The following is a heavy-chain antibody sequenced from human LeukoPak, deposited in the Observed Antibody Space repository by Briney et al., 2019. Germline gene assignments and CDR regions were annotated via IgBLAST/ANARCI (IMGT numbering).Heavy chain of an antibody. V-gene: IGHV3-30*03. CDR2: ISYDGSNK. D-gene: IGHD1-26*01. J-gene: IGHJ4*02. CDR3: ARVWSGSYRTGSDY. Sequence: GRSLRLSCAASGFTFSSYGMHWVRQAPGKGLEWVAVISYDGSNKYYADSVKGRFTISRDNSKNTLYLQMNSLRAEDTAVYYCARVWSGSYRTGSDYWGQGTLVTVSS. CDR1: GFTFSSYG.